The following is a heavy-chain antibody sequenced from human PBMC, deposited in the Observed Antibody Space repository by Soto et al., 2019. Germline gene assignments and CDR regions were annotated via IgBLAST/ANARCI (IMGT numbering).Heavy chain of an antibody. J-gene: IGHJ4*02. V-gene: IGHV4-59*08. D-gene: IGHD3-9*01. Sequence: SETLSLTCTVSGGSISSYYWSWIRQPPGKGLEWIGYIYYSGSTNYNPSLKSRVTISVDTSKNQFSLKLSSVTAADTAVYYCASSSVLRYFYWLLPAAYVHWGPAPLLTVSS. CDR1: GGSISSYY. CDR3: ASSSVLRYFYWLLPAAYVH. CDR2: IYYSGST.